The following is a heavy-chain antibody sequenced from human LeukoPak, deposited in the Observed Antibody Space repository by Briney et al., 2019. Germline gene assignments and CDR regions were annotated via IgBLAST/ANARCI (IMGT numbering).Heavy chain of an antibody. J-gene: IGHJ3*02. Sequence: SETLSLTCVVYGGSFSGYYWSWIRQSPGKGLEWIGEINHRGSTNYNPSLKRRVTISLDTSKNQFSLKLSSVTAADTAVYYCARDREYYYDSSGYYAFDIWGQGTMVTVSS. V-gene: IGHV4-34*01. CDR3: ARDREYYYDSSGYYAFDI. CDR2: INHRGST. CDR1: GGSFSGYY. D-gene: IGHD3-22*01.